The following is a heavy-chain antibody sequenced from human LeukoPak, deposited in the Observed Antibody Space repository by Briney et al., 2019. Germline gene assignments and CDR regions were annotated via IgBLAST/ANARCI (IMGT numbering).Heavy chain of an antibody. D-gene: IGHD2-21*02. CDR1: GGTFSSYA. J-gene: IGHJ4*02. CDR2: IIPIFGTA. Sequence: SVKVSCKASGGTFSSYAISWVRQAPGQGLEWMGGIIPIFGTANYAQKFQGRVTITADKSTSTAYMELSGLRSEDTAVYYCAREPTSRTYCGGDCSPHFDYWGQGTLVTVSS. V-gene: IGHV1-69*06. CDR3: AREPTSRTYCGGDCSPHFDY.